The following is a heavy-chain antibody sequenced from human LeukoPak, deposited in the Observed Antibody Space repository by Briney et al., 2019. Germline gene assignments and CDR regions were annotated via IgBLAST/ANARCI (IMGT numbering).Heavy chain of an antibody. J-gene: IGHJ3*02. CDR2: ISSSSSTI. V-gene: IGHV3-48*01. CDR3: ARVGVVIPKGDAFDI. CDR1: GFTFSIYS. D-gene: IGHD3-3*01. Sequence: PGGSLRLSCAASGFTFSIYSMNWVRQAPGKGLELLSYISSSSSTINYADSVKGRFTISRDNAKNSLYLQMNSLRAEDTAVYYCARVGVVIPKGDAFDIWGQGTMVTVSS.